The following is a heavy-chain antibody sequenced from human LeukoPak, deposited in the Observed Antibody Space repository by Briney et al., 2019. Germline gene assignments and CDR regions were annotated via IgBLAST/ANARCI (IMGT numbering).Heavy chain of an antibody. Sequence: PSETLSLTCAVYGGSFSGYYWSWIRQPPGKGLEWIGYIYYSGSTYYNPSLKSRVTISVDTSKNQFSLKLSSVTAADTAVYYCARETDTAMVTWWALGFDYWGQGTLVTVSS. D-gene: IGHD5-18*01. CDR1: GGSFSGYY. CDR3: ARETDTAMVTWWALGFDY. V-gene: IGHV4-34*01. CDR2: IYYSGST. J-gene: IGHJ4*02.